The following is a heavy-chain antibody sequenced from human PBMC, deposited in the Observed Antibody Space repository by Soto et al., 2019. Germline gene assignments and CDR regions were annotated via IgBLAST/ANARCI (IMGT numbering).Heavy chain of an antibody. J-gene: IGHJ6*02. CDR2: IYYSGST. D-gene: IGHD1-1*01. CDR1: GGSISSYY. Sequence: ETLSLTCTVSGGSISSYYWNWIRQPPGKGLEWIGYIYYSGSTNYSPSLKSRVTISVDTSKNQFSLKLSSVTAADTAVYYCAGEGTWSGYYYYAMDVWGQGTTVTVSS. V-gene: IGHV4-59*08. CDR3: AGEGTWSGYYYYAMDV.